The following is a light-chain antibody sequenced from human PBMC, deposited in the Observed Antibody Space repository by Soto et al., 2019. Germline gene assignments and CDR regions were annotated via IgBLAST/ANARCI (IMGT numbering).Light chain of an antibody. J-gene: IGKJ1*01. CDR3: QQSYSTPRT. V-gene: IGKV1-39*01. Sequence: DIPMTQSPSSLSASVGHRVTITCRASQSISTYLNWYQQKPGKAPKVLIYAASSWQSGVPSSFSGSGSGTDFTLTISSLQPEDFATYYCQQSYSTPRTFGQGTKVEIK. CDR2: AAS. CDR1: QSISTY.